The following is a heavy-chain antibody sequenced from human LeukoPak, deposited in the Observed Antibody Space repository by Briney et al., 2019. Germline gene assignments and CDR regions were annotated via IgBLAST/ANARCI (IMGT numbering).Heavy chain of an antibody. D-gene: IGHD2-2*01. J-gene: IGHJ4*02. CDR3: ARDNCTGTSCHHFDY. CDR2: IKQDGSEK. Sequence: GGSLRLSCAASAFTFTNYWMSWVRQAPGKGLEWGANIKQDGSEKYYVDSVKGRFTISRDNAKNSLYLQMNTLRAEDTAVYYCARDNCTGTSCHHFDYWGQGTLVTVSS. CDR1: AFTFTNYW. V-gene: IGHV3-7*01.